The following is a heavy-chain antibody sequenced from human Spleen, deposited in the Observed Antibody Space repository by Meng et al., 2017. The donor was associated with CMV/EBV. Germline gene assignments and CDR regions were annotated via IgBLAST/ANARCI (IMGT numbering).Heavy chain of an antibody. J-gene: IGHJ4*02. D-gene: IGHD6-19*01. CDR3: ARERDSSGWYSFDY. CDR1: GYICSDCF. Sequence: SGYICSDCFIGRVRQPPREGLEWIGWINPHTGTTHYAQNFQGRVTMTRDTSISTVYMELTHLRSDDTAVYYCARERDSSGWYSFDYWGQGTLVTVSS. CDR2: INPHTGTT. V-gene: IGHV1-2*02.